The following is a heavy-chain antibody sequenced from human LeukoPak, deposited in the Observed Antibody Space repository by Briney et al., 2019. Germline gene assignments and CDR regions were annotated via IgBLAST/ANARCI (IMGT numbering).Heavy chain of an antibody. CDR2: IRYDGSNK. V-gene: IGHV3-30*02. Sequence: GGSLRLSCSVCGFTFRSYGMHWVAQAPARGLEWVALIRYDGSNKYYADSVKGRFTISRDNSKNTLYVQMNSLRADDTAVYYCARDGKASYDWGQGTMVTVSS. D-gene: IGHD3-3*01. CDR3: ARDGKASYD. J-gene: IGHJ3*01. CDR1: GFTFRSYG.